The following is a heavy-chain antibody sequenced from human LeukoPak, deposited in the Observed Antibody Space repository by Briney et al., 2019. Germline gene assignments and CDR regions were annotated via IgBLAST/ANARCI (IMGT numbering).Heavy chain of an antibody. CDR1: GYTITNNY. CDR2: INPSGTGT. Sequence: ASVKVSCKASGYTITNNYMHWVRQAPGQGLEWMGVINPSGTGTSYAQKFQGRITMSRDTSTSAVYMELSSLRSEDTAFYYCATDHSMANTAWWFDPWGQGALVTVSS. D-gene: IGHD5-24*01. J-gene: IGHJ5*02. CDR3: ATDHSMANTAWWFDP. V-gene: IGHV1-46*01.